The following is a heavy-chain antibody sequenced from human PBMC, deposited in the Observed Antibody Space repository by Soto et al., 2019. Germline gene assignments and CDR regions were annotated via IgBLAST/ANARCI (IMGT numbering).Heavy chain of an antibody. CDR2: INPATGAA. J-gene: IGHJ3*02. Sequence: QLHLVQSGAVVKKPGASVTVSCSASGYPVTAYYMHWVRQAPGRGLEWMGGINPATGAAKYTQTFQGRVTMTRDTSTSTVFMELRGPTSWDTAVFYCARGGGVGVAGSAAFDMWGQGTLVTVSS. CDR3: ARGGGVGVAGSAAFDM. V-gene: IGHV1-2*02. CDR1: GYPVTAYY. D-gene: IGHD3-3*01.